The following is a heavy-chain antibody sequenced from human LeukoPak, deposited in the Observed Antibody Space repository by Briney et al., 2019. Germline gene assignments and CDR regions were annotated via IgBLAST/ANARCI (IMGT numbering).Heavy chain of an antibody. Sequence: GGSLRLSCVASGFTFSSYAMSWVRQAPGKGLEWVSAISGSGGNTYNADSVKGRFTISRDNSKNTLYLQMNTLRAEDTAVYYCAKDGNWARFENWGQGTLVTVSS. CDR2: ISGSGGNT. V-gene: IGHV3-23*01. CDR3: AKDGNWARFEN. D-gene: IGHD7-27*01. CDR1: GFTFSSYA. J-gene: IGHJ4*02.